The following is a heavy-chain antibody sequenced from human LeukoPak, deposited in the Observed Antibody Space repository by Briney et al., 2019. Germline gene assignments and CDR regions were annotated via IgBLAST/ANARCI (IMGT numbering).Heavy chain of an antibody. CDR1: GFTFSGSA. CDR3: TRWDCTTTGCYPFDY. J-gene: IGHJ4*02. D-gene: IGHD2-2*01. CDR2: IRDKANSYAT. V-gene: IGHV3-73*01. Sequence: GGSLRLSCAASGFTFSGSAIHWVRQASGKGLEWVGRIRDKANSYATAYIASVKGRFTISRDDSKNTACLQMSSLKTEDTAVYYCTRWDCTTTGCYPFDYWGQGTLVTVSS.